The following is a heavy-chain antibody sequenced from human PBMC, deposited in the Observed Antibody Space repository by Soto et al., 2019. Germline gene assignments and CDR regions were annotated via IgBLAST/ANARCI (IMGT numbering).Heavy chain of an antibody. Sequence: GGSLRLSCAASGFTFSSYGMHWVRQAPGKGQEWVAVISYDGSNKYYADSVKGRFTISRDNSKNTLYLQMNSLRAEDTAVYYCAKDQGYSSSWSLYYYYGMDVWGQGTTVTVSS. D-gene: IGHD6-13*01. V-gene: IGHV3-30*18. CDR2: ISYDGSNK. CDR1: GFTFSSYG. CDR3: AKDQGYSSSWSLYYYYGMDV. J-gene: IGHJ6*02.